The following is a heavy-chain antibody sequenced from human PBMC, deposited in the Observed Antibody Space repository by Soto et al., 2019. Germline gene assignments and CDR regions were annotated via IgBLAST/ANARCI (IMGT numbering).Heavy chain of an antibody. Sequence: EVQLLDSGGGLVQPGGSLRLSCAASGFSFATYAMNWVRQAPGKGLEWVSGIRGSGGRKFYADSVKGRFTVSRDNSKNTLYLKMNSLRAEDTAVYYCAKGFGISWQYYFNYWGQGTLVTVSS. V-gene: IGHV3-23*01. D-gene: IGHD2-21*01. CDR1: GFSFATYA. CDR3: AKGFGISWQYYFNY. CDR2: IRGSGGRK. J-gene: IGHJ4*02.